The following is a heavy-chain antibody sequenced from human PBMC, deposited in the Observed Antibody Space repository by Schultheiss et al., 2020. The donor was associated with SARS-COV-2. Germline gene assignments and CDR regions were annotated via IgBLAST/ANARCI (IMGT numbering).Heavy chain of an antibody. V-gene: IGHV3-11*06. Sequence: GGSLRLSCAASGFTFSDYYMSWIRQAPGKGLEWVSSISSSSSYIYYADSVKGRFTISRDNAKNSLYLQMNSLRAEDTAVYYCARGSVTTPEEYYDILTGYYNYGMDVWGQGTTVTVSS. J-gene: IGHJ6*02. D-gene: IGHD3-9*01. CDR3: ARGSVTTPEEYYDILTGYYNYGMDV. CDR2: ISSSSSYI. CDR1: GFTFSDYY.